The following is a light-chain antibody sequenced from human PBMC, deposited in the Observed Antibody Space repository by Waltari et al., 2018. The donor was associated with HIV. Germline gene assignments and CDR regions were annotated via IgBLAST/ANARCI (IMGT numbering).Light chain of an antibody. J-gene: IGLJ2*01. Sequence: QSVLTPPPSASCTPGRRVTISCSGRSSNIGSSTVNWYQQLPGTAPKLLIYSNNQRPSGVPDRFSGSKSGTSASLAIRGLQSEDEADYYCAAWDGSLNGHVVFGGGTKLTVL. V-gene: IGLV1-44*01. CDR2: SNN. CDR3: AAWDGSLNGHVV. CDR1: SSNIGSST.